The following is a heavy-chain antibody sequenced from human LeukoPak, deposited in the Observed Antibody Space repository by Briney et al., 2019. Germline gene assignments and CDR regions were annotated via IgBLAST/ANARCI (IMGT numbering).Heavy chain of an antibody. CDR3: ATAPLLSGMTPYYFDY. CDR1: GGTFSRFS. Sequence: ASVKVSCKASGGTFSRFSINWLRQAPGQGLEWMGGVIPMFGTTDYAQKFQGRVTMTEDTSTDTAYMELSSLRSEDTAVYYCATAPLLSGMTPYYFDYWGQGTLVTVSS. CDR2: VIPMFGTT. V-gene: IGHV1-69*06. D-gene: IGHD2-15*01. J-gene: IGHJ4*02.